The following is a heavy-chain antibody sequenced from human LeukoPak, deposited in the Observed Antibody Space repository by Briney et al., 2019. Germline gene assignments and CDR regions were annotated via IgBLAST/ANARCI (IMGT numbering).Heavy chain of an antibody. CDR1: GFTFGDYA. V-gene: IGHV3-49*04. D-gene: IGHD3-22*01. CDR2: IRSKAYGGTT. Sequence: PGGSLRLSCTASGFTFGDYAMSWVRQAPGKGLEWVGFIRSKAYGGTTEYAASVKGRFTISRDDSKSIAYLQMNSLKTEDTAVYYCTREVTTIVVVEGYYFDYWGQGTLVTVSS. CDR3: TREVTTIVVVEGYYFDY. J-gene: IGHJ4*02.